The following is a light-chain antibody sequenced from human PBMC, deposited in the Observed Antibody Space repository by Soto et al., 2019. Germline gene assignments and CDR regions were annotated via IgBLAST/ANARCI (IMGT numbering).Light chain of an antibody. J-gene: IGLJ1*01. Sequence: QSVLTQPASVSGSPGQSITISCTGTSSDVGGYNYVSWYQQQPGKAPKFMIYDVTNRPSGVSNRFSGSKSCNTASLTISWLQAEDEADYYCCSYTTSNTRQIVFGTGTKVTVL. CDR1: SSDVGGYNY. V-gene: IGLV2-14*01. CDR3: CSYTTSNTRQIV. CDR2: DVT.